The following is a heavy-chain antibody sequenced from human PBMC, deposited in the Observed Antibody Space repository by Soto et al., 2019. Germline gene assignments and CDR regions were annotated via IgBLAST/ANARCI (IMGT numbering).Heavy chain of an antibody. D-gene: IGHD1-26*01. CDR1: GYTFTSYY. V-gene: IGHV1-46*01. J-gene: IGHJ5*02. CDR2: INPSGGST. Sequence: ASVKVSCKASGYTFTSYYMHWVRQAPGQGLEWMGIINPSGGSTSYAQKFQGRVTMTRDTSTSTVYMELSSLRSEDTAVYYCARSLLSGSYRIDNWFDPWGQGTLVTVSS. CDR3: ARSLLSGSYRIDNWFDP.